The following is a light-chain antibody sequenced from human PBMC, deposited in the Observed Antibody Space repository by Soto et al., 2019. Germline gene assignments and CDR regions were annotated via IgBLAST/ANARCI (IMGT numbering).Light chain of an antibody. V-gene: IGKV1-5*01. Sequence: DIQMTQSPSTLSSSIGDRVTITSRASQSLNGRLAWYQQRPGHAPNLLIYDVSTLETGVPSRFSGTGSETEFTLTISGLQPDDFATYYCQQYYYYSTFGPGTKV. CDR1: QSLNGR. CDR2: DVS. J-gene: IGKJ1*01. CDR3: QQYYYYST.